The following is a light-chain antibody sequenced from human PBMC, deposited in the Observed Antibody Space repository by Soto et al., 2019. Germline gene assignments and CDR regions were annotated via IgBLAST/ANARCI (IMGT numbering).Light chain of an antibody. CDR3: QQYGSSPWT. J-gene: IGKJ1*01. CDR1: QSVSSSY. V-gene: IGKV3-20*01. CDR2: GAS. Sequence: IILTESPGTLSLSPGERATLSCSASQSVSSSYLAWYQQKPGQAPRPLIYGASSRAIGIPDRFSGSGSGTDFTLTISRLEPEDFAVYYCQQYGSSPWTFGQGTKVDIK.